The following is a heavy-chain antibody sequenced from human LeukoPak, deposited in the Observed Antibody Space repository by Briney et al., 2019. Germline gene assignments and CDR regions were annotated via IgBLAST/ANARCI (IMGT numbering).Heavy chain of an antibody. Sequence: SETLSLTCAVYGGSFSGYYWSWIRQPPGKGLEWIGEINHSGSTNYNPSLKSRVTISVDTSKNQSSLKLSSVTAADTAAYYCADYDSSGRDYWGQGTLVTVSS. CDR1: GGSFSGYY. CDR3: ADYDSSGRDY. V-gene: IGHV4-34*01. CDR2: INHSGST. J-gene: IGHJ4*02. D-gene: IGHD3-22*01.